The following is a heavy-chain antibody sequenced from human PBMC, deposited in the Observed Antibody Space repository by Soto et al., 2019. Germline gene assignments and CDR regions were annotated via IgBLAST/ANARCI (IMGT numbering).Heavy chain of an antibody. D-gene: IGHD1-7*01. Sequence: SETLSLTCTVSGGSISSYYWSWIRQPPGKGLEWIGYIYYSGSTNYNPSLKSRVTISVDTSKNQFSLKLSSVTAADTAVYYCARVGITGTYEHYYYYYYMDVWGKGTTVTVSS. CDR1: GGSISSYY. CDR3: ARVGITGTYEHYYYYYYMDV. CDR2: IYYSGST. J-gene: IGHJ6*03. V-gene: IGHV4-59*01.